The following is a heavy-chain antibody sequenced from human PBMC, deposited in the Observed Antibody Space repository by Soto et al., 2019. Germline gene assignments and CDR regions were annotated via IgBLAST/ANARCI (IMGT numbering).Heavy chain of an antibody. D-gene: IGHD3-22*01. V-gene: IGHV4-31*03. CDR3: AREYYYDSGGFDY. CDR2: IYYSGST. J-gene: IGHJ4*02. CDR1: GVSISSGGYY. Sequence: QVQLQESGPGLVKPSQTLSLTCTVSGVSISSGGYYWTWIRQHPQKGLEWIGHIYYSGSTYYNPSLKSRVTVSVDTSKNQFSLKLSSVTAADTAVYYCAREYYYDSGGFDYWGQGTLVTVSS.